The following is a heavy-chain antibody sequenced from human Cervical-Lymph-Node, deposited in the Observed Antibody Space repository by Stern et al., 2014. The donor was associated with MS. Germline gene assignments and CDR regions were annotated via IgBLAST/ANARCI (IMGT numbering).Heavy chain of an antibody. V-gene: IGHV3-74*01. CDR2: ITSDGSST. Sequence: EVQLVESGGDLVQPGGSLRLSCVASGFTFSHYWMQWVRQAPGKVLVWVSHITSDGSSTTYADSVKGRFTVSRDNAKNTLYLQMDSLRAEDTAVYFCARDNYGTDYWGQGTLVTVSS. J-gene: IGHJ4*02. D-gene: IGHD3-16*01. CDR1: GFTFSHYW. CDR3: ARDNYGTDY.